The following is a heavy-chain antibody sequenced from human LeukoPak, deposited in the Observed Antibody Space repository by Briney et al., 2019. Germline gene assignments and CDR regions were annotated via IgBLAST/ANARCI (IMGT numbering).Heavy chain of an antibody. CDR1: GGTFSSYD. CDR3: ARGEAMVRGVNPFDY. Sequence: ASVKVSCKASGGTFSSYDISWVRQAPGQGLEWMGWISAYNGNTNYAQKLQGRVTTTTDTSTSTAYMELRSLRSDDTAVYYCARGEAMVRGVNPFDYWGQGTLVTVSS. CDR2: ISAYNGNT. D-gene: IGHD3-10*01. J-gene: IGHJ4*02. V-gene: IGHV1-18*01.